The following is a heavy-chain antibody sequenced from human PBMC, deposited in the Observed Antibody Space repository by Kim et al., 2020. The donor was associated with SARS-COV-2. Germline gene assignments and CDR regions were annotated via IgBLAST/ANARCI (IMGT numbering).Heavy chain of an antibody. CDR3: TTGLRVGDSDAFDI. D-gene: IGHD4-17*01. V-gene: IGHV3-15*01. CDR2: ITSKTDGGTT. J-gene: IGHJ3*02. Sequence: GGSLRLSCAASGFTFNNAWMTWVRQAPGKGLEWVGRITSKTDGGTTYYAAPVKGRFTISSADSKNTLSLQMNSLETEDTAIYYCTTGLRVGDSDAFDIWGQGTMVTVSS. CDR1: GFTFNNAW.